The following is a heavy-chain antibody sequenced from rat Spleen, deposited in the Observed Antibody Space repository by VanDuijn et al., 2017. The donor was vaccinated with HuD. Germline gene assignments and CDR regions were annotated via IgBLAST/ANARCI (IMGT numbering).Heavy chain of an antibody. V-gene: IGHV1-57*01. CDR3: SRGDYFDY. CDR2: INTGSGGT. Sequence: QVQLQQSGAELAKPGSSVKISCKASGYTFANYAVNWIKQTTGQGLDYIGYINTGSGGTYYNEKFKDKATLTVDKSSSTAFMELSSLTPEDTAVYYCSRGDYFDYWGQGVMVTVPS. CDR1: GYTFANYA. J-gene: IGHJ2*01.